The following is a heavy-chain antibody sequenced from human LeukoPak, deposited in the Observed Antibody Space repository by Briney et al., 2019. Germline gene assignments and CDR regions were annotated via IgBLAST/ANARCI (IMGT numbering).Heavy chain of an antibody. Sequence: GASVKVSCKASGYTFTAYYIHWVRQAPGQGLEWIGWIVVGSGNTNYAQKFQERVTITRDMSTSTAYMELSSLRSEDTAVYYCAAFGIVGVYWGQGTLVTVSS. J-gene: IGHJ4*02. CDR3: AAFGIVGVY. D-gene: IGHD1-26*01. CDR2: IVVGSGNT. V-gene: IGHV1-58*02. CDR1: GYTFTAYY.